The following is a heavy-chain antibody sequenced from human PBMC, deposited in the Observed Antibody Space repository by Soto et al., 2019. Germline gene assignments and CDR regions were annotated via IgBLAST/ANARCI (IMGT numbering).Heavy chain of an antibody. Sequence: GESLKISCQVSGYKFTSSWIGWVRQTPGKGLEWIGILYPGDSDTRYSPSFQGHVTISADKSVTTAYLQWSSLKASDTAMYYCARHFWDDNNRNLDYWGQGTLVTVSS. V-gene: IGHV5-51*01. CDR1: GYKFTSSW. CDR3: ARHFWDDNNRNLDY. D-gene: IGHD3-3*01. CDR2: LYPGDSDT. J-gene: IGHJ4*02.